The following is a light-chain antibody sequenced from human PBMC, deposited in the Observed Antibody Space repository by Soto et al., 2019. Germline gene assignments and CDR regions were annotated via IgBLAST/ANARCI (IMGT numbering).Light chain of an antibody. CDR2: AAS. V-gene: IGKV1-39*01. CDR3: QQLRMYPST. Sequence: DIQMTPSPSSLSASVGDRVAITCRASQSINRNLNWYQQKPGKAPKLLIFAASSLQSGVPSRFSGSGSGTDFALTITSLQAEDFATYYCQQLRMYPSTFGGGTKVDIK. J-gene: IGKJ4*01. CDR1: QSINRN.